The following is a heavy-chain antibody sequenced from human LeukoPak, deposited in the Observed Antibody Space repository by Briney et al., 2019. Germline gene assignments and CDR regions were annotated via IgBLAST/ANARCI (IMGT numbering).Heavy chain of an antibody. CDR1: GFTFSSYA. Sequence: GGSLRLSCAASGFTFSSYAMSWVRQAPGKGLEWVSAISGSGAATYYADSVKGRFTITRDNSKNTLYLQMNSLRAEDTAVYYCAKDIYDSRYYMDFWGKGTTVTVSS. J-gene: IGHJ6*03. D-gene: IGHD3-22*01. CDR3: AKDIYDSRYYMDF. V-gene: IGHV3-23*01. CDR2: ISGSGAAT.